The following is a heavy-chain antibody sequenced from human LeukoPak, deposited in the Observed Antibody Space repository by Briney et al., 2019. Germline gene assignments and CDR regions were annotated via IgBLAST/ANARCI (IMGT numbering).Heavy chain of an antibody. D-gene: IGHD3-9*01. CDR3: ARGRTATRLTGNYMDDHYYGMDV. J-gene: IGHJ6*02. V-gene: IGHV4-59*12. Sequence: SETLSLTRTVSGGSISTYYWDWIRQPPGKGLEWIGYIYYSGSTYYNPSLKSRVTMSVDTTKYQSSLNLSSVTAADTAVYYCARGRTATRLTGNYMDDHYYGMDVWGQGTTVTVSS. CDR1: GGSISTYY. CDR2: IYYSGST.